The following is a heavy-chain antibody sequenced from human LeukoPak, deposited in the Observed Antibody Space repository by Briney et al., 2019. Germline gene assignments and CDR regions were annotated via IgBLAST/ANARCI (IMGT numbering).Heavy chain of an antibody. CDR1: GFTFSSYS. D-gene: IGHD6-19*01. J-gene: IGHJ6*02. Sequence: KPGGSLRPSCAASGFTFSSYSMNWVRQAPGKGLEWVSSISSSSSYIYYADSVKGRFTISRDNAKNSLYLQMNSLRAEDTAVYYCARDSYTSGWYGDYYYYGMDVWGQGTTVTVSS. CDR2: ISSSSSYI. CDR3: ARDSYTSGWYGDYYYYGMDV. V-gene: IGHV3-21*01.